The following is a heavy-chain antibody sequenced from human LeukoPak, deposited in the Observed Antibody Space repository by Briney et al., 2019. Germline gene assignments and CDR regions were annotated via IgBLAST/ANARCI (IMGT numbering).Heavy chain of an antibody. CDR1: GYTFTSYA. V-gene: IGHV7-4-1*02. D-gene: IGHD6-13*01. CDR3: ARGYSSSWYSGTEH. J-gene: IGHJ1*01. CDR2: INTNTGNP. Sequence: ASVKVSCKASGYTFTSYAMNWLRQAPGQGLEWMGWINTNTGNPTYAQGFTGRFVFSLDTSVSTAYLQISSLKAEDTAVYYCARGYSSSWYSGTEHWGQGTLVTVSS.